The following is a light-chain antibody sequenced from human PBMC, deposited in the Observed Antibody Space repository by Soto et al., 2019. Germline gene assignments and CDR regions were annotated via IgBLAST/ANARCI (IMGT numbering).Light chain of an antibody. J-gene: IGKJ1*01. CDR3: MQALQTWT. CDR2: KAS. Sequence: DIQMTQSPSTLSASVGDRVTITCRASQSISSWLAWYQQKPGKAPKLLIYKASSLESGVPSRFSGSGSGTDFTLKISRVEAEDVGVYYCMQALQTWTFGQGTKV. CDR1: QSISSW. V-gene: IGKV1-5*03.